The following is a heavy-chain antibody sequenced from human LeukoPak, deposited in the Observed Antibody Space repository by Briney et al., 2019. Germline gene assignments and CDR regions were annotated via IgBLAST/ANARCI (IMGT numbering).Heavy chain of an antibody. J-gene: IGHJ4*02. D-gene: IGHD1-1*01. Sequence: PSETLSLTCTVSGYSISSGYYWGWIRQPPGKGLEWIGSIYHSGSTYYNPSLKSRVSISVDTSKNQFSLKLSSVTAADTAVYYCAREVRGTTDYWGQGTLVTVSS. V-gene: IGHV4-38-2*02. CDR2: IYHSGST. CDR1: GYSISSGYY. CDR3: AREVRGTTDY.